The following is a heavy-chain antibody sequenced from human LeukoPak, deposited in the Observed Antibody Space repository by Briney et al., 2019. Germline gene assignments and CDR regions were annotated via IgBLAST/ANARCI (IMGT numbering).Heavy chain of an antibody. CDR2: IYHSGST. Sequence: SETLSLTCTVSGGSISSSSYYWGWIRQPPGKGLEWIGEIYHSGSTNYNPSLKSRVTISVDKSKNQFSLKLSSVTAADTAVYYCARFGYYYGSGSYSGSFNWFDPWGQGTLVTVSS. D-gene: IGHD3-10*01. CDR3: ARFGYYYGSGSYSGSFNWFDP. J-gene: IGHJ5*02. V-gene: IGHV4-39*07. CDR1: GGSISSSSYY.